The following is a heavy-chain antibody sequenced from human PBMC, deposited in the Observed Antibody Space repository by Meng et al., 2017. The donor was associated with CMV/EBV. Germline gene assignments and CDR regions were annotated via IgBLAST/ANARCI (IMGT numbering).Heavy chain of an antibody. CDR2: ISYDGSNK. Sequence: GESLKISCAASGFTFSSYAMHWVRQAPGKGLEWVAVISYDGSNKYYADSVKGRFTISRDNSKNTLYLQMNSLRAEDTAVYYCARDGEVVGTTVTTLDHYYGMDVWGQGTTVTVSS. J-gene: IGHJ6*02. CDR1: GFTFSSYA. V-gene: IGHV3-30*04. D-gene: IGHD4-17*01. CDR3: ARDGEVVGTTVTTLDHYYGMDV.